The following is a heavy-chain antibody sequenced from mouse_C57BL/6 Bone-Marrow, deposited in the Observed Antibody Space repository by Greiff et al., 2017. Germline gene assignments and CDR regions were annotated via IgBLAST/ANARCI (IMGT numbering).Heavy chain of an antibody. CDR2: ISNLAYSI. J-gene: IGHJ2*01. V-gene: IGHV5-15*01. CDR1: GFTFSDYG. CDR3: ARHGSYFDY. Sequence: EVHLVESGGGLVQPGGSLKLSCAASGFTFSDYGMAWVRQAPRKGPEWVAFISNLAYSIYYADTVTGRFTISRENAKNTLSLELRSLRSEDTAMYYCARHGSYFDYWGQGTTLTVSS.